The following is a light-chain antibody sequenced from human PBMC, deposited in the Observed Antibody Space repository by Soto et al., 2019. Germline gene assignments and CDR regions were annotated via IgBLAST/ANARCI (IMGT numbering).Light chain of an antibody. J-gene: IGKJ4*01. CDR2: AAS. Sequence: AIRMTQSPSSFSASTGDRVTITCRASQGISSYLAWYQQKPGKAPKLLIYAASTLQSGVPSRFSGSGSGTDFTLTISCLQSEDFATYYCQQCYSSPLTFGGGTKVDIK. CDR1: QGISSY. V-gene: IGKV1-8*01. CDR3: QQCYSSPLT.